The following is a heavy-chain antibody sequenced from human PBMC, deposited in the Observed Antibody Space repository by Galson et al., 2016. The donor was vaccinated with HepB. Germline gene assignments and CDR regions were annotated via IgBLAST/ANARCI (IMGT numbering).Heavy chain of an antibody. J-gene: IGHJ4*02. CDR3: ARWNFAFDS. CDR2: IDQDGNAR. V-gene: IGHV3-7*01. CDR1: GFAFTTYY. Sequence: SLRLSCAASGFAFTTYYVGWVRQAPGQGLEWVANIDQDGNARFYVDSVKGRFTISRDNAKNPVSLQMDSLRVGDTAVYYCARWNFAFDSWGPGALVTVSS. D-gene: IGHD1-1*01.